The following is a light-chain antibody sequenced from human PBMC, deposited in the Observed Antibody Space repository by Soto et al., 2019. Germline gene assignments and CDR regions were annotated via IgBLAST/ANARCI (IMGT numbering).Light chain of an antibody. J-gene: IGLJ2*01. Sequence: QSALTQPASVAGSPGQSITISCSGTSSDVGGYNYVSWYQQHPDKAPKLMIHDVTNRPSGVSNRFSGSKSGNTASLTISGLQAEDEADYYCSSYTSSGTVIFGGGTKVTVL. CDR3: SSYTSSGTVI. V-gene: IGLV2-14*01. CDR2: DVT. CDR1: SSDVGGYNY.